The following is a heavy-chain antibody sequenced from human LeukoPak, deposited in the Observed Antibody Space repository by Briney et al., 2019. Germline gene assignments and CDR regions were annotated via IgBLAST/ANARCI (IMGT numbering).Heavy chain of an antibody. CDR2: ISSSSSTI. D-gene: IGHD3-3*01. Sequence: GGSLRLSCAASGFTFSSYSMNWVRQAPGKGLEWVSYISSSSSTIYYVDSVKGRFTISRDNAKNSLYLQMNSLRAEDTAVYYCATTGDFWSGRPRWGQGTLVTVSS. J-gene: IGHJ4*02. V-gene: IGHV3-48*01. CDR1: GFTFSSYS. CDR3: ATTGDFWSGRPR.